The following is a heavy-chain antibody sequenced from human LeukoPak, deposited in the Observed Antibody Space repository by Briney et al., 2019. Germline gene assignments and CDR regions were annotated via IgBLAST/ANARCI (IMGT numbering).Heavy chain of an antibody. CDR1: GGSISSSSYY. CDR3: ARRGVCRSSTSCYPFDY. J-gene: IGHJ4*02. D-gene: IGHD2-2*01. CDR2: IYYSGST. V-gene: IGHV4-39*01. Sequence: SETLSLTCTVSGGSISSSSYYWGWIRQPPGKGLVWIGSIYYSGSTYYNPSLKSRVTISVDTSKNQFSLKLSSVTAADTAVYYCARRGVCRSSTSCYPFDYWGQGTLVTVSS.